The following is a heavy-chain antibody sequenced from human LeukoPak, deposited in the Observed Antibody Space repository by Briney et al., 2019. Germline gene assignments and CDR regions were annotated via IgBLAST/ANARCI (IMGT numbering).Heavy chain of an antibody. D-gene: IGHD3-10*01. CDR1: GFTFSSYG. CDR2: IVPSGGTT. J-gene: IGHJ4*02. Sequence: TGGSLRLSCAASGFTFSSYGMNWVRQAPGKGLEWVSGIVPSGGTTYYADSVKGRFTVSRDNSKNTLYLQMNSLRADDTAVYYCARATGRVVRGITWRYFDYWGQGTLVTVSS. CDR3: ARATGRVVRGITWRYFDY. V-gene: IGHV3-23*01.